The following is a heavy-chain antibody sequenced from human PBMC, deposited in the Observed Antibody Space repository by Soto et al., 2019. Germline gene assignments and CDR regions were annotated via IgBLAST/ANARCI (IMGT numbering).Heavy chain of an antibody. J-gene: IGHJ5*02. CDR3: ARGVPGVVVPAATDWFDP. CDR1: GYTFTSYD. V-gene: IGHV1-8*01. CDR2: MNPNSGNT. Sequence: QVQLVQSGAEVKKPGASVKVSCKASGYTFTSYDINWVRQATGQGREWMGWMNPNSGNTGYAQKFQGRVTMTRNTSISTAYMELSSLRSEDTAVYYCARGVPGVVVPAATDWFDPWGQGTLVTVSS. D-gene: IGHD2-2*01.